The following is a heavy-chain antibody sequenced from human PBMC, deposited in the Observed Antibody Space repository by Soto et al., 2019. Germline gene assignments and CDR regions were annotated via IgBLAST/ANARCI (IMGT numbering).Heavy chain of an antibody. D-gene: IGHD6-13*01. Sequence: EVQLVESGGGLVQPGRSLRLSCAASGFTFDDYAIHWVRQAPGKGLEWVSGISWNSGIIGYADSVKGRFTISRDNAKNSLYLQRNRLRPEDTALYYRVKGTAGTVEYGGQGTLVTVSS. CDR3: VKGTAGTVEY. V-gene: IGHV3-9*01. CDR2: ISWNSGII. CDR1: GFTFDDYA. J-gene: IGHJ4*02.